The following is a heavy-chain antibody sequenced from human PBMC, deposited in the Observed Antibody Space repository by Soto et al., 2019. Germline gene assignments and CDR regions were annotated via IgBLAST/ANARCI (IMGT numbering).Heavy chain of an antibody. CDR2: IYYSESS. CDR1: GGSVSSGGYY. CDR3: AGAWGGYFDY. J-gene: IGHJ4*02. D-gene: IGHD3-16*01. V-gene: IGHV4-31*03. Sequence: QVQLQESGPGLVKPSQTLSLTCTVSGGSVSSGGYYWSWIRQHPGKGLEWIGYIYYSESSYYNPSLKSRVTISIGTSRTRFSLTLSSVTAADTAVYYGAGAWGGYFDYWGQGTLVTVSS.